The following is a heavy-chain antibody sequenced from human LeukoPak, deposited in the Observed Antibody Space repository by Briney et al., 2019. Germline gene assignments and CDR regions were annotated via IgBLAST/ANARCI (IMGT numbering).Heavy chain of an antibody. CDR3: ARGSDCGGDCYSLLSY. CDR2: INRSGST. D-gene: IGHD2-21*02. Sequence: SETLSLTCTVSGGSFSSYFWNWIRQPPGKGLEWIAEINRSGSTSYNPSLKSRVTISVDTSKNLFSLKLKSVTAADTAVYYCARGSDCGGDCYSLLSYWGQGISVTVSS. J-gene: IGHJ4*02. V-gene: IGHV4-34*01. CDR1: GGSFSSYF.